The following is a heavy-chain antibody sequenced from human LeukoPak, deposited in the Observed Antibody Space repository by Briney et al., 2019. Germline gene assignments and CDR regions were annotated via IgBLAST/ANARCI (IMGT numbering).Heavy chain of an antibody. CDR2: IYASGST. J-gene: IGHJ4*02. V-gene: IGHV4-4*07. D-gene: IGHD3-3*01. CDR3: ARVFWSGYCGD. CDR1: GGSISSYY. Sequence: SETLSLTCTVSGGSISSYYWSWIWQPAGKGLEWIGRIYASGSTNYNPSLKSRITMSVDTSKNQFSLKLSSVTAADTAVYYCARVFWSGYCGDWGQGTLVTVSS.